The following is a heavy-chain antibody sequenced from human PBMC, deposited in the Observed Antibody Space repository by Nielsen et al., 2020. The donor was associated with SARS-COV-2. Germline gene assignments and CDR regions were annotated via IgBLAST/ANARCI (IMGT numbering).Heavy chain of an antibody. Sequence: GGSLRLSCAASGFTFSDYYMSWIRQAPGKGLEWVSYISSSGSTIYYADSVKGRFAISRDNAKNSLYLQMNSLRAEDTAVYYCARARTRGETFDYWGQGTLVTVSS. CDR1: GFTFSDYY. CDR3: ARARTRGETFDY. CDR2: ISSSGSTI. D-gene: IGHD1-7*01. J-gene: IGHJ4*02. V-gene: IGHV3-11*01.